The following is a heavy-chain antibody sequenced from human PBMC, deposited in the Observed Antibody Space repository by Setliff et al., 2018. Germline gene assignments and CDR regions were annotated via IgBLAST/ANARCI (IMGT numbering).Heavy chain of an antibody. CDR3: ARGITSVSWTPRY. CDR2: IYTSGST. V-gene: IGHV4-4*08. J-gene: IGHJ4*02. Sequence: SETLSLTCIVSGGPMNDFYYSWIRQSPGKGLEWIGNIYTSGSTNFNPSLKSRVTISVDTSKNQFSLKLTSVTAADTAVYYCARGITSVSWTPRYWGRGTLVTVSS. CDR1: GGPMNDFY. D-gene: IGHD3-10*01.